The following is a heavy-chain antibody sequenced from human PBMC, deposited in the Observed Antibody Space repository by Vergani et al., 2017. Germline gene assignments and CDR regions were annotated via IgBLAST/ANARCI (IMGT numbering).Heavy chain of an antibody. D-gene: IGHD2-15*01. Sequence: EVQLVQSGAEVTKPGESLRISCKGSGYSFTSYWISWVRQMPGKGLEWMGRIDPSDSYTNYSPSFQGHVTISADKSISTAYLQWSSLKASDTAMYYCARLVVVAATHYYYYGMDVWGQGTTVTVSS. CDR3: ARLVVVAATHYYYYGMDV. J-gene: IGHJ6*02. V-gene: IGHV5-10-1*01. CDR1: GYSFTSYW. CDR2: IDPSDSYT.